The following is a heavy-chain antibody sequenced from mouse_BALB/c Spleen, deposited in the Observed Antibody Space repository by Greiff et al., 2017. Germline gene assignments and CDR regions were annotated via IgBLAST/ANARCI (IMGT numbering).Heavy chain of an antibody. D-gene: IGHD1-2*01. CDR2: ISDGGSYT. V-gene: IGHV5-4*02. J-gene: IGHJ3*01. Sequence: EVHLVESGGGLVKPGGSLKLSCAASGFTFSDYYMYWVRQTPEKRLEWVATISDGGSYTYYPDSVKGRFTISRDNAKNNLYLQMSSLKSEDTAMYYCARDHGIHYYGYGFAYWGQGTLVTVSA. CDR1: GFTFSDYY. CDR3: ARDHGIHYYGYGFAY.